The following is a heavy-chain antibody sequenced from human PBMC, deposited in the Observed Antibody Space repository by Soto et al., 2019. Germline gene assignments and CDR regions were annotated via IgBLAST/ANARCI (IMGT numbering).Heavy chain of an antibody. J-gene: IGHJ2*01. CDR1: GFTFSSYA. CDR2: ISGSGGST. CDR3: AKDYCGGDCYAIYWYFDL. D-gene: IGHD2-21*02. V-gene: IGHV3-23*01. Sequence: GESLKISCAASGFTFSSYAMSWVRQAPGKGLEWVSAISGSGGSTYYADSVKGRFTISRDNSKNTLYLQMNSLRAEDTAVYYCAKDYCGGDCYAIYWYFDLWGRGTLVTVSS.